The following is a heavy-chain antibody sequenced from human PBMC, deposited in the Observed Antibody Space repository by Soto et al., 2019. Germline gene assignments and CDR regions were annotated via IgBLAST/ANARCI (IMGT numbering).Heavy chain of an antibody. D-gene: IGHD1-1*01. Sequence: EVQLLESGGGLVQPGGSLRLSCAASGFTISSYAMSWVRQAPGKGLEWVSAISDRGATTHYADSVKGRFTISRDTSKNTLYLQMNTLRAEDTAVYYCAKDKPGTTSFDYRGRGTLVTVSS. CDR2: ISDRGATT. V-gene: IGHV3-23*01. CDR3: AKDKPGTTSFDY. J-gene: IGHJ4*02. CDR1: GFTISSYA.